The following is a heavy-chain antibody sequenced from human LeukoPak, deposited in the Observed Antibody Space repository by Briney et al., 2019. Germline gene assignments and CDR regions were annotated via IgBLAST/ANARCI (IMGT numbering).Heavy chain of an antibody. CDR2: IYYSGST. CDR3: ARGDCTNGVCLDY. J-gene: IGHJ4*02. D-gene: IGHD2-8*01. V-gene: IGHV4-59*12. CDR1: GGSISSYY. Sequence: SETLSLTCTVSGGSISSYYWSWIRQPPGKGLEWIGYIYYSGSTNYNPSLRSRVTISVDTSKNQFSLKLSSVTAADTAVYYCARGDCTNGVCLDYWGQGTLVTVSS.